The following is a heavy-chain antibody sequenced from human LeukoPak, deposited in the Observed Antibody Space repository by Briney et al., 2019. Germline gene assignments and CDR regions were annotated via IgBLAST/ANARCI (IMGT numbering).Heavy chain of an antibody. Sequence: GGSLRLSCAASGFTFSSYAMSWVRQAPGKGLEWVSAISGSGGSTYYADSVKGRFTISRDNPKNTLYLQMNSLRAEDTAVYYCAKDRSRYSYGSNGVDYWGQGTLVTVSS. CDR2: ISGSGGST. D-gene: IGHD5-18*01. CDR3: AKDRSRYSYGSNGVDY. V-gene: IGHV3-23*01. J-gene: IGHJ4*02. CDR1: GFTFSSYA.